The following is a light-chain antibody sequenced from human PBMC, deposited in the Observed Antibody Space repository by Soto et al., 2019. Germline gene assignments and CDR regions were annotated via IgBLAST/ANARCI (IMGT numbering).Light chain of an antibody. CDR2: EGS. CDR1: SSDVGSYNL. Sequence: QSALTQPASVSGSPGQSITLSCTGTSSDVGSYNLVSWYQQHSGKAPKLMIYEGSKRPSGVSNRFSGSKSGNTASLTISGLQAEDEADYYCCSYAGSSTFVVFGGGTKLTVL. CDR3: CSYAGSSTFVV. V-gene: IGLV2-23*03. J-gene: IGLJ2*01.